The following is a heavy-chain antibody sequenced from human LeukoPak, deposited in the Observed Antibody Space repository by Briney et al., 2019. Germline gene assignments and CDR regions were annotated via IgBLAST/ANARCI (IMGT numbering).Heavy chain of an antibody. CDR1: GGSSSGYY. Sequence: SETLSLTCAVYGGSSSGYYWSWIRQPPGKGLEWIGEINHSGSTNYNPSLKSRVTISVDTSKNQFSLKLSSMTAADTAVYYCARGALRSVVPAAPFDYWGQGTLVTVSS. J-gene: IGHJ4*02. D-gene: IGHD2-2*01. CDR3: ARGALRSVVPAAPFDY. CDR2: INHSGST. V-gene: IGHV4-34*01.